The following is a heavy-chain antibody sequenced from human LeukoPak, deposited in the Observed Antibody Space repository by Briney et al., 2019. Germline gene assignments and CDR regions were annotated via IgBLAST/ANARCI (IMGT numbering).Heavy chain of an antibody. D-gene: IGHD4-17*01. V-gene: IGHV3-23*01. J-gene: IGHJ4*02. CDR3: ARDSGGYGDNY. CDR2: ISGSGGST. CDR1: GFTFSSYA. Sequence: GGSLRLSCAASGFTFSSYAMSWVRQAPGKGLEWVSAISGSGGSTYYADSVKGRFTISRHNSKNTLYLQMNSLRAEDTAVYYCARDSGGYGDNYWGQGTLVTVSS.